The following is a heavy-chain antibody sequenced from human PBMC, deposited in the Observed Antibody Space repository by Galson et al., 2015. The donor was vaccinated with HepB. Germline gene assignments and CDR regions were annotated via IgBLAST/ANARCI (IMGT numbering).Heavy chain of an antibody. CDR1: GFHFKNYA. CDR2: IHARRRDS. Sequence: SLRLSCAASGFHFKNYAMSWVRQSPGGGLEWVSSIHARRRDSDSADSVRGRFSISRDNSRDTLYLQMNSLKVDDTAVYFCAKLVMDDRGDYDDPIFEVWGRGTLVVVSS. D-gene: IGHD3-3*02. CDR3: AKLVMDDRGDYDDPIFEV. V-gene: IGHV3-23*01. J-gene: IGHJ4*02.